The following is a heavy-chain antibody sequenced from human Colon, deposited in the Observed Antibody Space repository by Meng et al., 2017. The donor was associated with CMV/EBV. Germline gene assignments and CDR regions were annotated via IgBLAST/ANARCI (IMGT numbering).Heavy chain of an antibody. CDR1: GYTFTSYY. Sequence: ASVKVSCKASGYTFTSYYMHWVRQAPGQGLEWMGIINPSGGSTSYAQKFQGRVTMTRDTSTSTVYMELSSLRSEDTAVYYCASPQDYDFWSGYQYYGMDVWGQGTTVTVSS. V-gene: IGHV1-46*01. J-gene: IGHJ6*02. CDR2: INPSGGST. CDR3: ASPQDYDFWSGYQYYGMDV. D-gene: IGHD3-3*01.